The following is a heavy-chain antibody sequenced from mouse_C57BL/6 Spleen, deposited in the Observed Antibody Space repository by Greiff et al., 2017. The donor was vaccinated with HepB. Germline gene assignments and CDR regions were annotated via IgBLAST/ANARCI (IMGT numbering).Heavy chain of an antibody. CDR2: ISSGSSTI. D-gene: IGHD2-12*01. Sequence: EVQRVESGGGLVKPGGSLKLSCAASGFTFSDYGMHWVRQAPEKGLEWVAYISSGSSTIYYADTVKGRFTISRDNAKNTLFLQMTSLRSEDTAMYYCARLGDDRAMDYWGQGTSVTVSS. V-gene: IGHV5-17*01. CDR3: ARLGDDRAMDY. CDR1: GFTFSDYG. J-gene: IGHJ4*01.